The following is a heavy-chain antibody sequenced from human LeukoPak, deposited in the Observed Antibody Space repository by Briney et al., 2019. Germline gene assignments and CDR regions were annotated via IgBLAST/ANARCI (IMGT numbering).Heavy chain of an antibody. J-gene: IGHJ6*03. CDR3: ARGGTVYYYYYYYMDV. CDR2: MNHSGST. V-gene: IGHV4-34*01. Sequence: PSETLSLTCAVYGGSFSGYYWSWIRQPPGKGLEWIGEMNHSGSTNYNPSLKSRVTISVDTSKNQFSLKLSSVTAADTAVYYCARGGTVYYYYYYYMDVWGKGTTVTVSS. CDR1: GGSFSGYY.